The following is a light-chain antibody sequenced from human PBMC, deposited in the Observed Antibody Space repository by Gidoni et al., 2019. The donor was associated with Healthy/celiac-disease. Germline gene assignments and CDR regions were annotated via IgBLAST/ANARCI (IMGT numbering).Light chain of an antibody. Sequence: SALTQPPSASGSPGQAVNIPCTGTSSDVGGYLYVSWYQQHPGKAPTLMIYEVSKRPSGVPDLFSCSRSGNTSSLTVSGLQAEDEADYYCSSYASSNNPYIFGTGTKVTVL. CDR1: SSDVGGYLY. J-gene: IGLJ1*01. CDR2: EVS. V-gene: IGLV2-8*01. CDR3: SSYASSNNPYI.